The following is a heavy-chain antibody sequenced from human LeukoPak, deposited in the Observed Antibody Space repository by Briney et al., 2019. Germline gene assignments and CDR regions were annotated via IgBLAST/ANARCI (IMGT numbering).Heavy chain of an antibody. Sequence: GRSLRLSCAASGFTFSNYGMHWVRQAPGKGLEWVTAISYDGSNKYYVDSAKGRFTISRDNAKNTLYLQMNSLRAEDTAVYYCARRPLTGYYYFDYWGPGTLVTVSS. V-gene: IGHV3-30*03. J-gene: IGHJ4*02. D-gene: IGHD3-9*01. CDR3: ARRPLTGYYYFDY. CDR1: GFTFSNYG. CDR2: ISYDGSNK.